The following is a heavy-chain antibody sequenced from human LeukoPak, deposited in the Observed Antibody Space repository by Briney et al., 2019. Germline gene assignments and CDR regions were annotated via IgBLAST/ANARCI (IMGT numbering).Heavy chain of an antibody. Sequence: GASVKVSCKASGYTFTSYDINWVRQATGQGLEWMGWMDPNSGNTGYAQKFQGRVTMTRNTSISTAYMELSSLRSEDTAVYYCARAPVEEALLDYWGQGTLVTVSS. CDR2: MDPNSGNT. CDR3: ARAPVEEALLDY. J-gene: IGHJ4*02. V-gene: IGHV1-8*01. CDR1: GYTFTSYD.